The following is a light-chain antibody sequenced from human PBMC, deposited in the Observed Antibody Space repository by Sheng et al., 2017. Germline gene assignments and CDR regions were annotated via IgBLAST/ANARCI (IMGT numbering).Light chain of an antibody. CDR3: QQRSNWPLLT. CDR1: QSVSSSR. J-gene: IGKJ4*01. V-gene: IGKV3D-20*02. Sequence: EIVMTQSPATLSLSPGERATLSCRASQSVSSSRLAWYQQTPGQAPRLLIYDASNRATGIPARFSGSGSGTDFTLTISSLEPEDFAVYYCQQRSNWPLLTFGGGTKVEIK. CDR2: DAS.